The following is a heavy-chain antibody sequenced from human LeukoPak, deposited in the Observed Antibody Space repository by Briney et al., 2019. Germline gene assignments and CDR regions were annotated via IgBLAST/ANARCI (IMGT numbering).Heavy chain of an antibody. CDR1: GFTLSSHS. V-gene: IGHV3-21*06. CDR2: ISSGRSYI. CDR3: ARVRCSGGTCYTYSSGWAFDY. D-gene: IGHD2-15*01. Sequence: PGASLRLSCAASGFTLSSHSMNWVRQAPRKGLEWVSSISSGRSYIYYADSVKGRFTISRDNAENSLYLQMNSLRVEDTAVYYCARVRCSGGTCYTYSSGWAFDYWGQGTLVTVSS. J-gene: IGHJ4*02.